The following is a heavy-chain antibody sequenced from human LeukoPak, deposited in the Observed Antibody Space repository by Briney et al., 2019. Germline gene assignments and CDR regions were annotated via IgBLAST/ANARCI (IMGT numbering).Heavy chain of an antibody. CDR1: GFTFSSYW. J-gene: IGHJ4*02. Sequence: GGSLRLSCAASGFTFSSYWMSWVHQAPGKGLEWVANIKQDGSEKYYVDSVKGRFTISRDNAKNSLYLQMNSLRAEDTAVYYCARDDIVVVPAVSHNVDYWGQGTLVTVSS. D-gene: IGHD2-2*01. CDR2: IKQDGSEK. CDR3: ARDDIVVVPAVSHNVDY. V-gene: IGHV3-7*01.